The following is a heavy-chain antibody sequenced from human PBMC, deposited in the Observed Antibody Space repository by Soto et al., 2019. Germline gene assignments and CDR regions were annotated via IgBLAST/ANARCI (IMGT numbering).Heavy chain of an antibody. CDR3: AKARDQQWVRLPFDD. CDR2: FSATSENT. J-gene: IGHJ4*02. CDR1: GFFFSSYT. D-gene: IGHD6-19*01. V-gene: IGHV3-23*01. Sequence: EVQLLESGGGLVQPGGSLRLSCVGSGFFFSSYTMTWLRQAPGKGLEWVSSFSATSENTYYADSVRGRFTLSRDNSKNTLFLQMNSLTAEDTAMYYCAKARDQQWVRLPFDDWGQGILVIVSS.